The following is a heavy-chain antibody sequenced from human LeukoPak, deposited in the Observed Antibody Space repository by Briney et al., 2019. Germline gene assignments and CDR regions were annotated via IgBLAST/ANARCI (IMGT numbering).Heavy chain of an antibody. CDR1: GYTFTSYA. CDR3: ARDATYCSGGTCSYYGLDV. CDR2: MNAGNGNT. D-gene: IGHD2-15*01. V-gene: IGHV1-3*01. J-gene: IGHJ6*02. Sequence: ASVKVSCKASGYTFTSYAMHWVRQAPGQRLEWMGWMNAGNGNTKYSQKFQGRVIISRDTSASTAYMELSSLTSEDTAVYYCARDATYCSGGTCSYYGLDVWGQGTTVTVSS.